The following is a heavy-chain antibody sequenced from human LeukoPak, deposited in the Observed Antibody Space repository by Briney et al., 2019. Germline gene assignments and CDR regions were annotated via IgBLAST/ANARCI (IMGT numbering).Heavy chain of an antibody. CDR1: GYTLTELS. J-gene: IGHJ3*02. Sequence: ASVKVSCKVSGYTLTELSMHWVRQAPGKGLEWMGGFDPEDGETIYAQKFQGRVTMTEDTSTDTAYMELSSLRSEDTAVYYCASDIAVAGGYAFDIWGQGTIVTVSS. V-gene: IGHV1-24*01. D-gene: IGHD6-19*01. CDR3: ASDIAVAGGYAFDI. CDR2: FDPEDGET.